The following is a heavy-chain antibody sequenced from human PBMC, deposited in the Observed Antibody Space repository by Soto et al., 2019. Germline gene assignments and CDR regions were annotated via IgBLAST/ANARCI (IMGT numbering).Heavy chain of an antibody. V-gene: IGHV1-69*12. CDR2: IIPIFGTA. CDR3: ARDGGYCSGGSCYVGWFDP. Sequence: QVQLVQSGAEVKKPGSSVKVSCKASGGTFSSYAISWVRQAPGQGLEWMGGIIPIFGTANYAQKFQGRVTITADESTSTAYMELSSLRSEDTAVDYCARDGGYCSGGSCYVGWFDPWGQGTLVTVSS. J-gene: IGHJ5*02. CDR1: GGTFSSYA. D-gene: IGHD2-15*01.